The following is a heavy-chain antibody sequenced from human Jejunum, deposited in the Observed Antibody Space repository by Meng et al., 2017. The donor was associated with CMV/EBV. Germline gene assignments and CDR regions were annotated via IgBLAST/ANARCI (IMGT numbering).Heavy chain of an antibody. CDR2: IKDKTDGGTT. Sequence: SCAASGLTFSNGWMTCVRQAPGKGLEWVGRIKDKTDGGTTDYAASVKGRFSISRDDSKNMLYLQMNSLKSEDTAVYFCATFTRGYWGQGTLVTVSS. D-gene: IGHD3-10*01. CDR3: ATFTRGY. V-gene: IGHV3-15*01. CDR1: GLTFSNGW. J-gene: IGHJ4*02.